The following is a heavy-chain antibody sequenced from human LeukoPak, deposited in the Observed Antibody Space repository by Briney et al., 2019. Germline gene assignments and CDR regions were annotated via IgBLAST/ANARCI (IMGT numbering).Heavy chain of an antibody. D-gene: IGHD3-3*01. CDR1: GGSISSVSYY. Sequence: SSQTLSLTCTVSGGSISSVSYYCSWIRQPAGKGLEWIGRIYTSGSTNYNPSLKSRVTISVDTSKTQFTLKLSSVTAADTAVYYCASSLVGWSGGTNYGMDVWGQGTTVTVSS. V-gene: IGHV4-61*02. CDR2: IYTSGST. CDR3: ASSLVGWSGGTNYGMDV. J-gene: IGHJ6*02.